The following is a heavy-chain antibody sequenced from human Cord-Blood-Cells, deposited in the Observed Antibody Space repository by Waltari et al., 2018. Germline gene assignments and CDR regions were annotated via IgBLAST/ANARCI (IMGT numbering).Heavy chain of an antibody. CDR1: GGSISSSRYY. Sequence: QLQLQESGPGLVKPSETLSLTCTVSGGSISSSRYYWGWIRQPPGKGLEWIGSIYYSGSTYYNPSLKSRVTISVDTSKNQFSLKLSSVTAADTAVYYCARRAVIAFDIWGQGTMVTVSS. J-gene: IGHJ3*02. CDR3: ARRAVIAFDI. V-gene: IGHV4-39*01. CDR2: IYYSGST. D-gene: IGHD3-22*01.